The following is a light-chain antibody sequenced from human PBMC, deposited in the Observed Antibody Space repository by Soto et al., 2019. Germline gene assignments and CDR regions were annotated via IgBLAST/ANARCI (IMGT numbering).Light chain of an antibody. CDR2: EVT. Sequence: QSVLTHPASVSGSPGQSITISCTGTSRDIGNYNYVSWYQHHPGKAPKLMIYEVTSRPSGVSDRFSGSKSGMTAPLTISGLQPEDEADYFCASYRSANTLVVFGTGTKVTVL. J-gene: IGLJ1*01. CDR3: ASYRSANTLVV. CDR1: SRDIGNYNY. V-gene: IGLV2-14*01.